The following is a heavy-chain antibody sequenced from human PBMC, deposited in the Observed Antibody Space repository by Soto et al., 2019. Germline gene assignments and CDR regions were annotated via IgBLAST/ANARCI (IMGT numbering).Heavy chain of an antibody. Sequence: EVQLVESGGGLVEPGDSLRLSCAASGFTFSNAWMNWVRQAPGKGLEWVGRIKRKTDGGTTDYAAPVQGRFTIARDDSKNTRFLQMDSLKIEDTAIYYCTTETIGYWGRGTLVTVSS. D-gene: IGHD3-9*01. CDR1: GFTFSNAW. J-gene: IGHJ4*02. CDR2: IKRKTDGGTT. CDR3: TTETIGY. V-gene: IGHV3-15*07.